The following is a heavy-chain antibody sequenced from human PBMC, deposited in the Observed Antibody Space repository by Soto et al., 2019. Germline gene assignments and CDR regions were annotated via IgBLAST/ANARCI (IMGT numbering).Heavy chain of an antibody. Sequence: PGGSLRLSCAASGFTFSSYWMTWVRQAPGKGLEWVANIKQSGSETYYVDSVKGRFTISRDDAKNSLYLQMNTLRAEDTAVYYCARGYSIDYWGQGTLVTVS. D-gene: IGHD5-18*01. CDR1: GFTFSSYW. V-gene: IGHV3-7*03. CDR3: ARGYSIDY. CDR2: IKQSGSET. J-gene: IGHJ4*02.